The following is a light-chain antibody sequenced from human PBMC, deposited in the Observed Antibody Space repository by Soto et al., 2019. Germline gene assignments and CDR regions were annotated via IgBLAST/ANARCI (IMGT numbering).Light chain of an antibody. CDR2: KAS. J-gene: IGKJ1*01. CDR3: QQSYSSPPT. V-gene: IGKV1-5*03. Sequence: DIKMTQSPSTLSASVGDRVTITCRASQSISTYLAWFQQKPGKAPKLLIYKASTLKSGVPSRFSGSRSGPDFTLTISSLQPEDFATYYCQQSYSSPPTFGQGTKVDIK. CDR1: QSISTY.